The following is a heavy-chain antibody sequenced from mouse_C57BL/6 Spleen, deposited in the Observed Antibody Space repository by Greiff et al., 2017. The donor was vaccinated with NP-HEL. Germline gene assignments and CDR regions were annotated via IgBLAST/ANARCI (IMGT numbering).Heavy chain of an antibody. D-gene: IGHD2-14*01. J-gene: IGHJ1*03. V-gene: IGHV5-17*01. CDR2: ISSGSSTI. CDR3: ARRYEGRYWYFDV. Sequence: EVMLVESGGGLVKPGGSLKLSCAASGFTFSDYGMHWVRQAPEKGLEWVAYISSGSSTIYYADTVKGRFTITRDNAKNTLFLQMTSLRSEDTAMYYCARRYEGRYWYFDVWGTGTTVTVSS. CDR1: GFTFSDYG.